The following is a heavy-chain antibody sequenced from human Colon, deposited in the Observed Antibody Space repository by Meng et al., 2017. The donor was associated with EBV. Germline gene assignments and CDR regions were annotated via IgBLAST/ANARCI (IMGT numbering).Heavy chain of an antibody. D-gene: IGHD3-10*01. CDR3: ARRGPSGNFSP. J-gene: IGHJ5*02. Sequence: QVQLQQGGAGLLKPSETLSRSCAVYGGSFRDYYWMWIRHPPGKGLEWIGEIDHRGNTKYNPSLKSRVTISLDTSKKQFSLKVSSVTAADSAVYYCARRGPSGNFSPWSQGALVTVSS. CDR1: GGSFRDYY. V-gene: IGHV4-34*01. CDR2: IDHRGNT.